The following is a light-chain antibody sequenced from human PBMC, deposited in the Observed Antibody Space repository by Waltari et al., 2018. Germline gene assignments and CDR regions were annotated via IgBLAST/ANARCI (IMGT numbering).Light chain of an antibody. V-gene: IGLV3-10*01. CDR3: YSTEDAGHHRV. J-gene: IGLJ2*01. CDR1: ALSKKY. CDR2: QDT. Sequence: SYDLTQTPSVSVSPGQTARITCSGAALSKKYAYWFQQNSGQAPILVIYQDTKRPSGIPERFSGSSSGTMATLTISGARVEDEADYYCYSTEDAGHHRVFGGGTKVTVL.